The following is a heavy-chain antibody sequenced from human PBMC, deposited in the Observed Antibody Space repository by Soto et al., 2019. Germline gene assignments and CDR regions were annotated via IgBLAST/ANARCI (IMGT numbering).Heavy chain of an antibody. Sequence: PGGSLRLSCAASGFTFSSYAMSWVRQAPGKGLEWVSAISGSGGSTYYADSVKGRFTISRDNSKNTLYLQMNSLRAEDTAVYYCAKGFSGGGYSYDVFDYWGQGTLVTVSS. CDR3: AKGFSGGGYSYDVFDY. CDR2: ISGSGGST. V-gene: IGHV3-23*01. J-gene: IGHJ4*02. D-gene: IGHD5-18*01. CDR1: GFTFSSYA.